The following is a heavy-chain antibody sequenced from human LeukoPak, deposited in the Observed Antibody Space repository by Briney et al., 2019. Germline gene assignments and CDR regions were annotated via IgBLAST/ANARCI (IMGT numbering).Heavy chain of an antibody. Sequence: GGSLRLSCAASGFTFSSYWMHWVRQAPGKGLVWVSRINSDGSSTSYADSVKGRFTISRGNSKNTLYLQMDSLRTEDTAVYFCAKLYNYGYINWGQGTLVTVSS. J-gene: IGHJ4*02. V-gene: IGHV3-74*01. D-gene: IGHD5-18*01. CDR2: INSDGSST. CDR1: GFTFSSYW. CDR3: AKLYNYGYIN.